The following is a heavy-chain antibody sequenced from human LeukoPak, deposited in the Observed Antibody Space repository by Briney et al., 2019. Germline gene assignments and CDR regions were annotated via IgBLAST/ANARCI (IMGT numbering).Heavy chain of an antibody. CDR2: ISYDGSNK. Sequence: GGSLRLSRAASGFTFSSYAMHWVRQAPGKGLEWVAVISYDGSNKYYADSVKGRFTISRDNSKNTLYLQMNSLRAEDTAVYYCARAQGYCSSTSCYTANYFDYWGQGTLVTVSS. V-gene: IGHV3-30*04. CDR3: ARAQGYCSSTSCYTANYFDY. J-gene: IGHJ4*02. CDR1: GFTFSSYA. D-gene: IGHD2-2*02.